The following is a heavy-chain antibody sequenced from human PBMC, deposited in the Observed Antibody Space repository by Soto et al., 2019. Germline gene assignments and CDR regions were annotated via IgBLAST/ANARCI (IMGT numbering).Heavy chain of an antibody. CDR2: IYHSGNT. J-gene: IGHJ5*02. CDR3: ARDQLEGNWFDP. V-gene: IGHV4-34*01. CDR1: GGSFSGYY. Sequence: SETLSLTCAVYGGSFSGYYWSWIRQPPGKGLEWIGYIYHSGNTLYNPSLKSRVTISVDKSKNQFSLKLSSVTAADTAVYYCARDQLEGNWFDPWGQGTLVTVSS. D-gene: IGHD1-1*01.